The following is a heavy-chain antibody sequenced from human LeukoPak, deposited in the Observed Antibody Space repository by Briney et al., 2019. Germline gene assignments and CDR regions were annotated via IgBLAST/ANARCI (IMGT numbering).Heavy chain of an antibody. D-gene: IGHD6-6*01. J-gene: IGHJ6*03. CDR3: ARNMVIAALQGGLQQRDKYYYYMDV. V-gene: IGHV1-24*01. CDR2: FDPEDGET. Sequence: EASVKVSCKVSGYTLTELSMHWVRQAPGKGLEWMGGFDPEDGETIYAQKFQGRVTMTEDTSTDTAYMELSRLRSDDTAVYYCARNMVIAALQGGLQQRDKYYYYMDVWGKGTTVTVSS. CDR1: GYTLTELS.